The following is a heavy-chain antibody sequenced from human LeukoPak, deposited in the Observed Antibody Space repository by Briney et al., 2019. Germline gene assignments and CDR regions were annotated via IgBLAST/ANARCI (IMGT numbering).Heavy chain of an antibody. V-gene: IGHV3-23*01. J-gene: IGHJ2*01. D-gene: IGHD1-26*01. CDR1: GFTFSNYA. Sequence: PGGSLRLSCAASGFTFSNYAISWVRQAPGKGLEWVSAISGSGVRTYYADSVKGRFTISRDNSKNTLYLQMNTLRAEDTAIYYCAKDRTVGASYWYFDLWGRGTLVTVSS. CDR2: ISGSGVRT. CDR3: AKDRTVGASYWYFDL.